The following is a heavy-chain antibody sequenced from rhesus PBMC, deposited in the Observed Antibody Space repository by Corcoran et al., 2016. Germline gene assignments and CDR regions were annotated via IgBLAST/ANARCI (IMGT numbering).Heavy chain of an antibody. D-gene: IGHD1-1*01. V-gene: IGHV4-169*02. Sequence: QLQLQESGPGLVKPSETLSLTCAVSGGSISSSYWIWIRQAPGKGLEWIGYIYGSGSSTNYNPSLKRRVTLSVDTSKNQLSLKLSSVTTADTAVYYCARDGTAGDFDVWGPGVLVTVSS. CDR3: ARDGTAGDFDV. J-gene: IGHJ5-1*01. CDR1: GGSISSSY. CDR2: IYGSGSST.